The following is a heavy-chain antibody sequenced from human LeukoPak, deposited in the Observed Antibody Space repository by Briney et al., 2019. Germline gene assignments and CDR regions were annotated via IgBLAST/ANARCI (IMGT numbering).Heavy chain of an antibody. D-gene: IGHD3-16*02. CDR1: GGSISSYY. CDR3: ARDWVYDYVWGSYRPGAFDI. V-gene: IGHV4-59*01. CDR2: IYYSGST. Sequence: SETLSLTCTVSGGSISSYYWSWIRQPPGKGLEWIGYIYYSGSTNYNLSLKSRVTISVDTSKNQFSLKLSSVTAADTAVYYCARDWVYDYVWGSYRPGAFDIWGQGTMVTVSS. J-gene: IGHJ3*02.